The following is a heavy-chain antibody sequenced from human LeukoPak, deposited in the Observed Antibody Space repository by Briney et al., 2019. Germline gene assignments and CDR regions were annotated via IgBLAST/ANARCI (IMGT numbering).Heavy chain of an antibody. Sequence: GASVKVSCKASGYTFTSYDINWVRQATGQGLEWMGWMNPNSGNTGYAQKFQGRVTMTRNTSISTAYMELSSLRSEDTAVYYCARVVTMVRGVMPRYYFDYWGQGTQVTVSS. J-gene: IGHJ4*02. CDR3: ARVVTMVRGVMPRYYFDY. CDR1: GYTFTSYD. CDR2: MNPNSGNT. D-gene: IGHD3-10*01. V-gene: IGHV1-8*01.